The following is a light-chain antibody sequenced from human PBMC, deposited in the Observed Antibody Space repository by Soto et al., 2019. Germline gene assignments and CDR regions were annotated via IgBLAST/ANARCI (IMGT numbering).Light chain of an antibody. CDR2: EDN. Sequence: NFMLTQPHSVSESPGKTVTISCTRSSGSIASNYVQWYQQRPGSAPTTVICEDNQRPSGVPDRFSGSIDSSSNSASLIISGLKTEDEADYYCQSYDSSIVVFGGGTKVTVL. CDR3: QSYDSSIVV. J-gene: IGLJ2*01. CDR1: SGSIASNY. V-gene: IGLV6-57*04.